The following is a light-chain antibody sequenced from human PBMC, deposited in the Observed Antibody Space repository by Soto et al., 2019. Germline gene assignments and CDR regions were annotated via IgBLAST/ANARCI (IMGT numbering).Light chain of an antibody. CDR2: EVT. Sequence: QSALTQPASVSWSPGQSITISCTGTSSEVGGYNYVSWFQQSPGKAPKVMIYEVTNRPSGVATRFSGSKSGNTASLTISGLQAEYEADYYCSSYTSSNTLIFGGGTKLTVL. V-gene: IGLV2-14*01. CDR1: SSEVGGYNY. J-gene: IGLJ2*01. CDR3: SSYTSSNTLI.